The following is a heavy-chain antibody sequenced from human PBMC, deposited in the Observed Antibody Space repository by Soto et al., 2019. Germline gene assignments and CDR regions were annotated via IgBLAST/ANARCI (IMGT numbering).Heavy chain of an antibody. V-gene: IGHV3-21*05. CDR1: GFTFSTYS. Sequence: GGSLRLSWAASGFTFSTYSMNWVRQAPGKGLEWVSYISSSSAYIYYTDSLKGRCTISRDNAKNSLYLQMNSLRAEDTAVYFCARETGYDSSNGSDYWGQGTLVTVSS. CDR3: ARETGYDSSNGSDY. CDR2: ISSSSAYI. D-gene: IGHD4-4*01. J-gene: IGHJ4*02.